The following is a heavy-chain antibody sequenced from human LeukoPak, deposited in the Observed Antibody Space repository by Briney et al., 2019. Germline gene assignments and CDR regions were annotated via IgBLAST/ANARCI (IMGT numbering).Heavy chain of an antibody. J-gene: IGHJ4*02. V-gene: IGHV7-4-1*02. Sequence: ASVKVSCKASGYTFTSYAMNWVRQAPGQGLEWMGWINTNTGNPTHAQGFTGRFVFSLDTSVSTAYLQISSLKAEDTAVYYCARAAYNILTSYYTIGFDYWGQGTLVTVSS. D-gene: IGHD3-9*01. CDR2: INTNTGNP. CDR3: ARAAYNILTSYYTIGFDY. CDR1: GYTFTSYA.